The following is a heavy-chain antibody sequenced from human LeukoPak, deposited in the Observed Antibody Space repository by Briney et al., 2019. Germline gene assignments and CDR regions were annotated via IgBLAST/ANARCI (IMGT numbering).Heavy chain of an antibody. D-gene: IGHD1-26*01. Sequence: PGGSLRLSCAASGFTFSSYSMNWVRQAPGKGLEWVSSISSSSSYIYYADSVKGRFTISRDNAKNSLYLQMNSLRAEDTAVYYCARNPNGPIVGATGTYYYYYMDVWGKGTTVTVSS. V-gene: IGHV3-21*01. J-gene: IGHJ6*03. CDR2: ISSSSSYI. CDR1: GFTFSSYS. CDR3: ARNPNGPIVGATGTYYYYYMDV.